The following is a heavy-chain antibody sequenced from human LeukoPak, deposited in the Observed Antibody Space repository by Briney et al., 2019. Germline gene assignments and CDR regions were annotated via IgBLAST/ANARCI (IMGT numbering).Heavy chain of an antibody. D-gene: IGHD3-10*01. CDR1: GFTFSSYA. CDR3: ARDSYYGSGSPRTP. V-gene: IGHV3-30*04. J-gene: IGHJ5*02. CDR2: ISYDGSNK. Sequence: GGSLRLSCAASGFTFSSYAMHWVRQAPGKGLEGVAVISYDGSNKYYADSVKGRFTISRDNSKNTLYLQMNSLRAEDTAVYYCARDSYYGSGSPRTPWGQGTLVTVSS.